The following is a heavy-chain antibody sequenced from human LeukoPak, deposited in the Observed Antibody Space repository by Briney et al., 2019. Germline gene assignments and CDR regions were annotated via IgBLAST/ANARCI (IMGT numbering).Heavy chain of an antibody. CDR3: AKGYDFWSGYYSAAEYFQH. Sequence: ASVKVSRKASGYTFTDYYMHWVRQAPGQGLEWMGWINPNSGGTNYAQKFQGRVTMTRDTSISTAYMELSRLRSDDTAVYYCAKGYDFWSGYYSAAEYFQHWGQGTLVTVSS. CDR2: INPNSGGT. V-gene: IGHV1-2*02. D-gene: IGHD3-3*01. J-gene: IGHJ1*01. CDR1: GYTFTDYY.